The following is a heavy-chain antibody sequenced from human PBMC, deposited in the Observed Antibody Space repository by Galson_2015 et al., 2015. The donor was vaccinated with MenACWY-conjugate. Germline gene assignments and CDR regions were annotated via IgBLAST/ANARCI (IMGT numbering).Heavy chain of an antibody. CDR1: GFIFSSHA. CDR3: AKRWDYDILTGSYDF. V-gene: IGHV3-23*01. Sequence: SLRLSCATSGFIFSSHAMAWVRQAPGKGLEWVSLISGSGGNTYYADSVKGRFTISRDKSKNTVYLQMDSLRAGDTAIYYCAKRWDYDILTGSYDFWGQGTLVTVSS. J-gene: IGHJ4*02. CDR2: ISGSGGNT. D-gene: IGHD3-9*01.